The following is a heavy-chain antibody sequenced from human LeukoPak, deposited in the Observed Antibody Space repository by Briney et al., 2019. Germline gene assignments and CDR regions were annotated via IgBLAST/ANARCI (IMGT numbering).Heavy chain of an antibody. CDR3: ARDGRYSSGWYFDY. V-gene: IGHV4-34*01. J-gene: IGHJ4*02. CDR1: GGSFSGYS. D-gene: IGHD6-19*01. Sequence: SETLSLTCAVYGGSFSGYSWSWIRQPPGKGLEWIGEISHSGSTYYNPSLKSRVTISVDTSKNQFSLKLSSVTAADTAVYYCARDGRYSSGWYFDYWGQGTLVTVSS. CDR2: ISHSGST.